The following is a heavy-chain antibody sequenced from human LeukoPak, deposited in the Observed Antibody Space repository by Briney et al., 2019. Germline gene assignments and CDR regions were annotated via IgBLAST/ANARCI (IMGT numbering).Heavy chain of an antibody. J-gene: IGHJ4*02. V-gene: IGHV3-74*01. Sequence: PGRSLRLSCAASGFTFSSYWMHWVRQAPGKGLVWVSRIKSDGSGTTYADSVQGRFTMSRDNAKNTLYLQMNSLRAEDSAMYYCARGQQWLKDYWGQGTLVTVSS. D-gene: IGHD6-19*01. CDR2: IKSDGSGT. CDR3: ARGQQWLKDY. CDR1: GFTFSSYW.